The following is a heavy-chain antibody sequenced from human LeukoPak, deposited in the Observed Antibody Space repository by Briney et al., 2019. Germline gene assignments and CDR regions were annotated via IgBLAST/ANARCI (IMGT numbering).Heavy chain of an antibody. CDR1: GGTFRGYY. V-gene: IGHV4-34*01. Sequence: SETLSLTCAVYGGTFRGYYWSWIRQPPGKGLEWIGEIHYTGATNYKPSLKSRVTISGDPSKNQVSLRVSSVTAADTAVYYCARHHDYYGMDVWGQGTTVTVSS. CDR2: IHYTGAT. J-gene: IGHJ6*02. CDR3: ARHHDYYGMDV.